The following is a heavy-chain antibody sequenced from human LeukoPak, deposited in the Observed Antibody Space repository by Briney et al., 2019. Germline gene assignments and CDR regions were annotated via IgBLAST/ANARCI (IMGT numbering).Heavy chain of an antibody. V-gene: IGHV4-30-2*01. CDR2: IYHSGST. CDR3: ARGRWRGFDWPY. Sequence: SQTLSLTCTVSGGSISSGGYYWSWIRQPPGKGLEWIGYIYHSGSTYYNPSLKSRVTISVDRSKNQFSLKLSSVTAADTAVYYCARGRWRGFDWPYWGQGTLVTVSS. CDR1: GGSISSGGYY. D-gene: IGHD3-9*01. J-gene: IGHJ4*02.